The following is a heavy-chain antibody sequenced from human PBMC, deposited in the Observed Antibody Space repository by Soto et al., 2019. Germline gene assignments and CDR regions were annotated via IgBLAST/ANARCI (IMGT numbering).Heavy chain of an antibody. D-gene: IGHD1-26*01. V-gene: IGHV3-33*01. J-gene: IGHJ5*02. Sequence: PGGSLRLSCAARGVIFNGYGFQWVRQAPGKGLEWVAVIWHDGSQKYYADSVKGRFTISRDNSKNTLYLQMDSLRDEDTAVYYCVRDGVGGTMSFRYLDTWCQENLLTVSS. CDR3: VRDGVGGTMSFRYLDT. CDR1: GVIFNGYG. CDR2: IWHDGSQK.